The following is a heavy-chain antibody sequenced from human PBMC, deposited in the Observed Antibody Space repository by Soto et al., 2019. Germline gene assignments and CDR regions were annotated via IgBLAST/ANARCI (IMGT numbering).Heavy chain of an antibody. V-gene: IGHV3-11*06. Sequence: QVQLVESGGGLVKPGGSLRLSCAASGFTFSDYYMSWIRQAPGKGLEGVSYISSRSSYTNYADSVKGRFTISRDNAKNALYLQMNSLRAEDTAVYYCARGALGVVVTAIEGNAFDIWGQGTMVTVSS. CDR1: GFTFSDYY. CDR3: ARGALGVVVTAIEGNAFDI. D-gene: IGHD2-21*02. J-gene: IGHJ3*02. CDR2: ISSRSSYT.